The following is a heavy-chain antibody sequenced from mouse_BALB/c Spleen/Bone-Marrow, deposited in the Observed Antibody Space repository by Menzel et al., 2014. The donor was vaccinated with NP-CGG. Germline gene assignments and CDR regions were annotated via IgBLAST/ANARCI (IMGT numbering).Heavy chain of an antibody. J-gene: IGHJ3*01. CDR2: IDPYNGGT. CDR1: GYAFTSYN. V-gene: IGHV1S135*01. CDR3: ASYGNYGCFVY. Sequence: QLQQSGPELEKPGASAKVSCKASGYAFTSYNMYWVKQSHGKSLEWIGYIDPYNGGTNYYQKFKGKATLTVDKSSSTAYMHLNSLTSEDSAVYYCASYGNYGCFVYLSQGPLVTAPA. D-gene: IGHD2-1*01.